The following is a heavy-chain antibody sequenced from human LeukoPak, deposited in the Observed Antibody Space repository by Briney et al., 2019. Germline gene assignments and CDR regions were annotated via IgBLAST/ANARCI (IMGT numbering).Heavy chain of an antibody. D-gene: IGHD5-18*01. V-gene: IGHV1-2*02. CDR1: GYTFTGYY. CDR3: ARENFIRSGYSYGHHY. J-gene: IGHJ4*02. Sequence: ASVKVSCKASGYTFTGYYMHWVRQAPGQGLEWMGWINPNSGGTNYAQKFQGRVTMTRDTSISTAYMELSRLRSDDTAVYYCARENFIRSGYSYGHHYWGQGALVTVSS. CDR2: INPNSGGT.